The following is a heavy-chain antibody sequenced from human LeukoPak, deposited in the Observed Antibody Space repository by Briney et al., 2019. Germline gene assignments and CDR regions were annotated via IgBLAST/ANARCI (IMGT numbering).Heavy chain of an antibody. CDR2: IYYSGST. D-gene: IGHD1-14*01. CDR1: GGSISSYY. V-gene: IGHV4-59*01. J-gene: IGHJ4*02. Sequence: SETLSLTCTVSGGSISSYYWRWIRQPPGKGLEWIGYIYYSGSTNYNPSLKSRVTISVDTSKNQFSLKLSSVTAADTAVYYCARAAPLTFYYFDYWGQGTLVTVSS. CDR3: ARAAPLTFYYFDY.